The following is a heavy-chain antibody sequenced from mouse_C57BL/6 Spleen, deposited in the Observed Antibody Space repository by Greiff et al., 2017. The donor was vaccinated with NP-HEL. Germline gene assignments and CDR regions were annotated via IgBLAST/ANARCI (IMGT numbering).Heavy chain of an antibody. V-gene: IGHV1-50*01. J-gene: IGHJ3*01. CDR3: ARSIGGSSYPKAY. CDR1: GYTFTSYW. Sequence: QVQLQQPGAELVKPGASVKLSCKASGYTFTSYWMQWVKQRPGQGLEWIGEIDPSDSYTNYNQKFKGKATLTVDTSSSTAYMQLSSLTSEDSAVYYCARSIGGSSYPKAYWGQGTLVTVSA. D-gene: IGHD1-1*01. CDR2: IDPSDSYT.